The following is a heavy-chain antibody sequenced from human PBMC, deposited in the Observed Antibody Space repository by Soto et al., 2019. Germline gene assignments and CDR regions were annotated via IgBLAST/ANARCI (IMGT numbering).Heavy chain of an antibody. J-gene: IGHJ6*03. CDR2: IYYSGST. Sequence: SETLSLTCTVSGGSISSGGYYWSWIRQHPGKGLEWIGYIYYSGSTNYNPSLKSRVTISVDTSKNQFSLKLSSVTAADTAVYYCARGPRNWNYRSYYYMDVWGKGTTVTVSS. V-gene: IGHV4-31*03. CDR3: ARGPRNWNYRSYYYMDV. CDR1: GGSISSGGYY. D-gene: IGHD1-7*01.